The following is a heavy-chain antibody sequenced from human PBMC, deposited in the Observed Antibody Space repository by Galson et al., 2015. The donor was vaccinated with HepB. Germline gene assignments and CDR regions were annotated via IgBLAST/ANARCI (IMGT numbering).Heavy chain of an antibody. V-gene: IGHV3-64D*06. J-gene: IGHJ4*02. CDR3: VKSENMHIVVVTAIWQ. Sequence: SLRLSCAASGFTFSSYAMHWVRQAPGKGLEYVSAISTDGGTTYYADSVKGRFTISRDNSKNTLYLQMSSLRTEDTAVYYCVKSENMHIVVVTAIWQWGQGALVTVSS. CDR1: GFTFSSYA. CDR2: ISTDGGTT. D-gene: IGHD2-21*02.